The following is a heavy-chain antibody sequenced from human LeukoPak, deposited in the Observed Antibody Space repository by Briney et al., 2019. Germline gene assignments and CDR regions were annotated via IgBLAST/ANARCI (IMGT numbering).Heavy chain of an antibody. CDR1: GYSFTANF. CDR3: ARGVRESVLRGFDP. Sequence: ASVKVSCKSSGYSFTANFIHWVRQVPGQGLEWMGWQNPSSDGSYFAQKFQGRVTVTRDTSITTAYMELSRLRSDDTAVCYCARGVRESVLRGFDPWGQGTLVTVSS. J-gene: IGHJ5*02. CDR2: QNPSSDGS. D-gene: IGHD3-10*01. V-gene: IGHV1-2*02.